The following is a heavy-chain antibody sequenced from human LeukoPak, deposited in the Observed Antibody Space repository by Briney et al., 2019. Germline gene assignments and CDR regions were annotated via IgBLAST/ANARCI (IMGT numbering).Heavy chain of an antibody. J-gene: IGHJ4*02. Sequence: PGGSLRLSCAASGFTFSSYAMHWVRQAPGKGLEWVAVISYDGSNKYYADSVKGRFTISRDNSKNTLYLQMNSLRAEDTAVYYCARDFSLYSYDSSGTLDYGGQGTLVTVSS. CDR3: ARDFSLYSYDSSGTLDY. D-gene: IGHD3-22*01. V-gene: IGHV3-30*01. CDR2: ISYDGSNK. CDR1: GFTFSSYA.